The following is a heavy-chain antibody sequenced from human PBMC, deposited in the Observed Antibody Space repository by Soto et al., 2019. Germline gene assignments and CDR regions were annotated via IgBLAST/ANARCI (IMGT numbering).Heavy chain of an antibody. J-gene: IGHJ5*02. Sequence: EVQLSDSGGSLVQPGGSLRLSCAASTFTLSSSAMSWVRQAPGKGLEWVSSIRSDGGGTLYADSVKGRFTISRDLSKNTLFLQMNSLRAEDTAIYYCAKCSVGTVRSSGWCNWLDPWGQGTLVTVSS. V-gene: IGHV3-23*01. D-gene: IGHD6-19*01. CDR2: IRSDGGGT. CDR3: AKCSVGTVRSSGWCNWLDP. CDR1: TFTLSSSA.